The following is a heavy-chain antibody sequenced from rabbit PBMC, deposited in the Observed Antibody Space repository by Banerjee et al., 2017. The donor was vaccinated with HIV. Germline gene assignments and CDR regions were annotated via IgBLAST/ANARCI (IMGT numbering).Heavy chain of an antibody. Sequence: QEQLEESGGDLVKPGASLTLTCTASGFSFSSAYDIYWVRQAPGKGLEWIAYIYTANSATVYANWAKGRFTISKTSSTTVTLQMTSLTAADTATYFCARESGVSSYIALGYAYVDYGMDLWGPGTLVTVS. CDR1: GFSFSSAYD. J-gene: IGHJ6*01. V-gene: IGHV1S45*01. CDR2: IYTANSAT. D-gene: IGHD6-1*01. CDR3: ARESGVSSYIALGYAYVDYGMDL.